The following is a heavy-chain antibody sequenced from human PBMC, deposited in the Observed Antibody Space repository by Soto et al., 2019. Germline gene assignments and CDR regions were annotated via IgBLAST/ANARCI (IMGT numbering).Heavy chain of an antibody. CDR2: LNDSGGT. J-gene: IGHJ1*01. D-gene: IGHD3-10*01. V-gene: IGHV4-34*01. CDR1: GGSFSGYY. CDR3: ASARGGVQD. Sequence: QVQLQQWGAGLLKPSETLSLTCAVYGGSFSGYYWSWIRQPPGKGLEWIGELNDSGGTNYNASLKSRVTISGDTLKNQFTLKLSFVTAADTAMYYCASARGGVQDWGPGTLVTVSS.